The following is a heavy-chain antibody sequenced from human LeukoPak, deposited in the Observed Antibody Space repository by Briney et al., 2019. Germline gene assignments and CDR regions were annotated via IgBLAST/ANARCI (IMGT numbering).Heavy chain of an antibody. CDR2: INTGNGNT. Sequence: ASVKVSCKASGYTFTTYAIQWVRQAPGQRLEWVGWINTGNGNTKYSQRFQGRVTITRDKSASTAYMDLSSLRSEDTAVYYCARGTNYGDYFVGDAFDIWGQGTMVTVSS. D-gene: IGHD4-17*01. J-gene: IGHJ3*02. CDR1: GYTFTTYA. V-gene: IGHV1-3*04. CDR3: ARGTNYGDYFVGDAFDI.